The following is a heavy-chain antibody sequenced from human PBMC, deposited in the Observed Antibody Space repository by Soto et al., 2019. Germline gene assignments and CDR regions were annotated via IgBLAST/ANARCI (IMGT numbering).Heavy chain of an antibody. CDR2: IWYDGSNK. J-gene: IGHJ4*02. Sequence: QVQLVESGGGVVQPGRSLRLSCAASGFTFSDYGMLWVRQAPGKGLEWVAVIWYDGSNKYYTDSVKGRFTISRDNSKNTLYLQMNSLRVEDTAVYYCARGLQWSDYWGQGALVTVSS. CDR1: GFTFSDYG. V-gene: IGHV3-33*01. CDR3: ARGLQWSDY. D-gene: IGHD2-15*01.